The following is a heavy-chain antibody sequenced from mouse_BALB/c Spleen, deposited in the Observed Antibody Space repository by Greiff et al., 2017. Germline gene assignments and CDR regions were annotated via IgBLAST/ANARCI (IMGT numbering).Heavy chain of an antibody. J-gene: IGHJ2*01. V-gene: IGHV4-1*02. D-gene: IGHD1-1*01. CDR1: GFDFSRYW. CDR3: AREDYYGSSCDY. CDR2: INPDSSTI. Sequence: EVKVVESGGGLVQPGGSLKLSCAASGFDFSRYWMSWVRQAPGKGLEWIGEINPDSSTINYTPSLKDKFIISRDNAKNTLYLQMSKVRSEDTALYYCAREDYYGSSCDYGGKGTTLTVPS.